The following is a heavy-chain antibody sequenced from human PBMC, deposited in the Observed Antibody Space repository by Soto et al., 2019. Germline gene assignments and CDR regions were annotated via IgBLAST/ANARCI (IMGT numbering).Heavy chain of an antibody. CDR3: ARDGEHLVLYYFYYMDV. Sequence: QVQLVESGGGVVQPGKSLRLSCAASGFTFSTYGMHWVRQAPGRGLEWVAVISYDGDNTYYTDSAKGRFTVSRDNSRNTLYLQMNSLRPEDTAVYYCARDGEHLVLYYFYYMDVWGKGTPVTVSS. J-gene: IGHJ6*03. CDR1: GFTFSTYG. V-gene: IGHV3-30*03. CDR2: ISYDGDNT. D-gene: IGHD6-13*01.